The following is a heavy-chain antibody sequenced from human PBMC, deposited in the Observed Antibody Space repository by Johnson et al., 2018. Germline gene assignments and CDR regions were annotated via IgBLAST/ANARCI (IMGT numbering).Heavy chain of an antibody. CDR1: GFTFTTKY. V-gene: IGHV3-66*02. CDR3: TILGHFGDNAFDI. CDR2: IYSDDTT. J-gene: IGHJ3*02. D-gene: IGHD3-16*01. Sequence: EVQLVESGGDLVKPGGSLRLSCATSGFTFTTKYMSWVRQAPGKGLDWVAIIYSDDTTYYADSVKGRFSISRDNSKNTLRLQMHSLRVEDTAVYYCTILGHFGDNAFDIWGQGTMVTVSS.